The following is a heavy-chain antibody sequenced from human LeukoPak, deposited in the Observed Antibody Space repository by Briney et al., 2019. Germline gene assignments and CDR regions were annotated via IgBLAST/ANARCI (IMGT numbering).Heavy chain of an antibody. CDR1: GFTVGTNY. D-gene: IGHD4-17*01. V-gene: IGHV3-66*01. CDR2: IYSGGST. CDR3: GRALHGDTGGDY. Sequence: GGSLRLSCAASGFTVGTNYMSWVRQAPGKGLEWVSVIYSGGSTYYADSVKGRFTLSRDISKNTLYLQMNSLRAEDTAVYYWGRALHGDTGGDYWGQGTLVTVSS. J-gene: IGHJ4*02.